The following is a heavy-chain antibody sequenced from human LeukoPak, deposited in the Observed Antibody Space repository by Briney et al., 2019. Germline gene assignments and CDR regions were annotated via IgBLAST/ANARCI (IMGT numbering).Heavy chain of an antibody. Sequence: GGSLRLSCAASGFTFSDYYMTWIRQAPGKGLEWLSYISSSGSTIYYADSVKGRFTISRDNAKNSLYLEMNSLRADDTAVYYCARGSLQRRYSYGYFDYWGQGTLVTVSS. CDR2: ISSSGSTI. CDR1: GFTFSDYY. D-gene: IGHD5-18*01. V-gene: IGHV3-11*01. J-gene: IGHJ4*02. CDR3: ARGSLQRRYSYGYFDY.